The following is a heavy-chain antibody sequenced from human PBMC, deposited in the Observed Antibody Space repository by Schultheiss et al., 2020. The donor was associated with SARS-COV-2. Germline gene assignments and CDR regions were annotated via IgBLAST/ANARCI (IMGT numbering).Heavy chain of an antibody. V-gene: IGHV1-69*13. CDR3: ARAGYSSGWSTYYLDY. Sequence: SVKVSCKASGGTFSSYAISWVRQAPGQGLEWMGGIIPIFGTANYAQKFQGRVTITADESTSTAYMELSSLRSEDTAVYYCARAGYSSGWSTYYLDYWGQGTLVTVSS. J-gene: IGHJ4*02. D-gene: IGHD6-19*01. CDR1: GGTFSSYA. CDR2: IIPIFGTA.